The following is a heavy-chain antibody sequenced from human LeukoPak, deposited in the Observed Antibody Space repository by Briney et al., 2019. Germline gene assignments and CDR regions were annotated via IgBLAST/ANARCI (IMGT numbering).Heavy chain of an antibody. CDR1: GYTFSNYA. J-gene: IGHJ4*02. CDR3: ARTGLTWWDLPDY. CDR2: ISANNGNT. V-gene: IGHV1-18*01. D-gene: IGHD1-26*01. Sequence: ASVKVSCKASGYTFSNYAFTWVRQAPGQGLEWMGWISANNGNTNYAQKLQDRVTMTTDTSTSTAYVELRSLRSDDTAVYYCARTGLTWWDLPDYWGQGTLVTVSS.